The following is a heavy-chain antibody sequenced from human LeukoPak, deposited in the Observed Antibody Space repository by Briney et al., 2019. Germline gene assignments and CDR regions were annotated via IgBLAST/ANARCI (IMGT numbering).Heavy chain of an antibody. Sequence: PGGSLRLSCAGSGFTFSSDSMNWVRQAPGKGLEWVSYISSSGNTKHYVDSVKGRFTISRDNAKNSVYLQMNSLRNEDTAVYYCARDLTSVPTSWGQGTLVTVSS. CDR3: ARDLTSVPTS. CDR1: GFTFSSDS. D-gene: IGHD4-17*01. CDR2: ISSSGNTK. J-gene: IGHJ4*02. V-gene: IGHV3-48*02.